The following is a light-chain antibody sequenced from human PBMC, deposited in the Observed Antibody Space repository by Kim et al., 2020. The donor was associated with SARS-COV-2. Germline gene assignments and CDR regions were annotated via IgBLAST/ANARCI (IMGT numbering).Light chain of an antibody. CDR2: FAS. CDR1: QSIENY. CDR3: QQTLTAPLT. Sequence: ADVGDRVTITCRASQSIENYVVWYQQKPGKAPKHLIYFASTLQSGVPSRFSGSGSGADFTLTITSLQPDDFATYFCQQTLTAPLTFGGGTKVDIK. V-gene: IGKV1-39*01. J-gene: IGKJ4*01.